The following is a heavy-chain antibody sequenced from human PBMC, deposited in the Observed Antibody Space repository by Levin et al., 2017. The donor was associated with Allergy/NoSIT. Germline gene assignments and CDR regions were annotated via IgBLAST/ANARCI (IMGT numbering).Heavy chain of an antibody. CDR1: GYTFTGYY. D-gene: IGHD2-15*01. CDR3: ARGCSGGSCYVRFDY. V-gene: IGHV1-2*06. CDR2: INPNSGGT. Sequence: ASVKVSCKASGYTFTGYYMHWVRQAPGQGLEWMGRINPNSGGTNYAQKFQGRVTMTRDTSISTAYMELSRLRSDDTAVYYCARGCSGGSCYVRFDYWGQGTLVTVSS. J-gene: IGHJ4*02.